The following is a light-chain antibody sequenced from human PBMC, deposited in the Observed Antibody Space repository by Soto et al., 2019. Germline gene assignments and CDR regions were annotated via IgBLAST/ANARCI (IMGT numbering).Light chain of an antibody. CDR2: ATS. CDR3: QQSHSSIYS. J-gene: IGKJ2*03. Sequence: DIQLTQSPSSLSAFVGDRVTITCRASQSISAYLNWYRQKAGQAPELLIYATSNLHSGVPSRFSGSGSVTDFTLTINGLQPEDLATYYCQQSHSSIYSFGQGTRLEIK. V-gene: IGKV1-39*01. CDR1: QSISAY.